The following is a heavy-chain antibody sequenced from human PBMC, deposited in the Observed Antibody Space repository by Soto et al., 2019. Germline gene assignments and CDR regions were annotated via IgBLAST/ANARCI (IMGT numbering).Heavy chain of an antibody. V-gene: IGHV4-30-4*01. CDR1: GGSISSGDYN. Sequence: SETLFLTCTVSGGSISSGDYNWSWIRQSPGKGLEWIGHIYDSGSTYNNPSLQSRVTISVDTSKNQFSLNLSSVTAADTAVYYCARGPSGDKVDYWGQGTLVTVSS. J-gene: IGHJ4*02. CDR3: ARGPSGDKVDY. CDR2: IYDSGST. D-gene: IGHD7-27*01.